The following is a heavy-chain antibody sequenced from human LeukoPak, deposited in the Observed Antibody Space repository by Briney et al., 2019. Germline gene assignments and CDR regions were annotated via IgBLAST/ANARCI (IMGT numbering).Heavy chain of an antibody. D-gene: IGHD6-13*01. CDR2: IIISGSTI. V-gene: IGHV3-48*03. J-gene: IGHJ6*02. Sequence: GGSLRLSCAASGFTFSSYEMTWVRKAPGKGLEWVSKIIISGSTIYYADSVKGRFTISRDNAKNSLYLQMNSLRAEDTAVYYCARELKQLVLKNDYYYGMDVWGQGTTVTVSS. CDR3: ARELKQLVLKNDYYYGMDV. CDR1: GFTFSSYE.